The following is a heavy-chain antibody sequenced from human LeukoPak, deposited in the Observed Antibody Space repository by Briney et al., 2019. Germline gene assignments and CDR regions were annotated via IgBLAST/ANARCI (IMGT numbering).Heavy chain of an antibody. CDR1: GFTFSSYS. CDR3: ARDRTAAGTDY. CDR2: ISSSSSYI. D-gene: IGHD6-13*01. Sequence: GGSLRLSCAASGFTFSSYSMNWVRQAPGKGLEWVSSISSSSSYIYYADSVKGRFTISRDNGKNSLYLQMNSVRAEETAVYYCARDRTAAGTDYWGQGSLVTVSS. V-gene: IGHV3-21*06. J-gene: IGHJ4*02.